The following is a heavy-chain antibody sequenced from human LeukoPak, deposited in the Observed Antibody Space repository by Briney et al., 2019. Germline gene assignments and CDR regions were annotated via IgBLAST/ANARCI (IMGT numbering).Heavy chain of an antibody. CDR3: ASPGWPHYFDY. Sequence: GGSLRLSCAASGFTFSSYAMHWVRQAPGKGLEWVAVISYDGSNKYYADSVKGRFTISRDNSKNTLYLQMNSLRAEDTAVYYCASPGWPHYFDYWGQGTLVTVSS. CDR2: ISYDGSNK. CDR1: GFTFSSYA. D-gene: IGHD2-15*01. J-gene: IGHJ4*02. V-gene: IGHV3-30-3*01.